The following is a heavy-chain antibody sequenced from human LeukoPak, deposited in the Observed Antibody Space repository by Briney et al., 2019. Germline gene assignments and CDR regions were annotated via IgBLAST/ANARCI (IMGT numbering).Heavy chain of an antibody. CDR2: IWYDGSNK. Sequence: GGSLRLSCAASGFTFSSYGMHWVRQDPGKGLEWVAVIWYDGSNKYYADSVKGRFTISRDSSKNTLYLQMNSLRAEDTAVYYCAREPIMITFGGVIGLDYWGQGTLVTVSS. CDR3: AREPIMITFGGVIGLDY. J-gene: IGHJ4*02. D-gene: IGHD3-16*02. V-gene: IGHV3-33*01. CDR1: GFTFSSYG.